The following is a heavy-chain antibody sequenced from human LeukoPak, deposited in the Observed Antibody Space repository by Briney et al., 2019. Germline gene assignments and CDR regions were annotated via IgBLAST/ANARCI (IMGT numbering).Heavy chain of an antibody. D-gene: IGHD1-26*01. J-gene: IGHJ4*02. Sequence: GGSLRLSCAASGFTVSSNYMSWVRQAPGKGLEWVSVIYSGGSTYYADSVKGRFTISRDNSKNTLYLQMNSLRAEDTAVYYCARDGDDHSGVDYWGQGTLVTVSS. V-gene: IGHV3-66*01. CDR1: GFTVSSNY. CDR3: ARDGDDHSGVDY. CDR2: IYSGGST.